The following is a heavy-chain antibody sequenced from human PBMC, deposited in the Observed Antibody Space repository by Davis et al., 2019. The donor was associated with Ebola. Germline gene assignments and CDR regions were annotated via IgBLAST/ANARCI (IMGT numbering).Heavy chain of an antibody. Sequence: GGSLRLSCAASGFSFSRYAMHWVRQAPGKGLEWVAVISYDGSYKYYADSVKGRFTISRDNSKNTLYLQMNSLRPEDTAVYYCARVAYSSGWYADYWGQGTLVTVSS. V-gene: IGHV3-30*04. D-gene: IGHD6-19*01. CDR1: GFSFSRYA. J-gene: IGHJ4*02. CDR2: ISYDGSYK. CDR3: ARVAYSSGWYADY.